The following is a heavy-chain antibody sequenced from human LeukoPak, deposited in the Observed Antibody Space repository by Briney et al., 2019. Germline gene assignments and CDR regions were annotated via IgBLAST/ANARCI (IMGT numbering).Heavy chain of an antibody. D-gene: IGHD1-26*01. V-gene: IGHV4-59*08. CDR2: VSYSGST. CDR3: ARGIVGASSDY. CDR1: GGSMSIYY. Sequence: PSETLSLTCSDAGGSMSIYYWSWIRQPPGKRLEWIGYVSYSGSTTYNPSLKSRVTISVDTSKNHFSLKLSSVTAADTAVYYCARGIVGASSDYWGQGTLVTVSS. J-gene: IGHJ4*02.